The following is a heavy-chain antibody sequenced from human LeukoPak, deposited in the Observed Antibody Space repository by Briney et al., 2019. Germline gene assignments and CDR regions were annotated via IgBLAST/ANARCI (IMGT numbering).Heavy chain of an antibody. CDR3: AKSRRGTYYFDY. CDR2: ISGSGGST. CDR1: GFTFSSYA. V-gene: IGHV3-23*01. Sequence: GGSLRLSCAASGFTFSSYAMSWVRPAPGKGLEWVSAISGSGGSTYYADSVKGRFTISRDNSKNTLYLQMNSLRAEDTAVYYCAKSRRGTYYFDYWGQGTLVTVSS. D-gene: IGHD1-1*01. J-gene: IGHJ4*02.